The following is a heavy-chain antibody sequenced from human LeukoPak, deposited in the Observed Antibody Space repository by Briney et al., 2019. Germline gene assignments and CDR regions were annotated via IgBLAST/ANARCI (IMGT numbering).Heavy chain of an antibody. CDR1: GGTFSRFT. CDR2: ITPIFGTA. J-gene: IGHJ4*02. Sequence: ASVNVSCKASGGTFSRFTISWVRQAPGQGFEWMGGITPIFGTANFAQKFQGRVSITADGSTSTAFMELSSLRSEDTAVYYCAREWGLESSGYYYAYWGQGTLVTVSS. D-gene: IGHD3-22*01. V-gene: IGHV1-69*13. CDR3: AREWGLESSGYYYAY.